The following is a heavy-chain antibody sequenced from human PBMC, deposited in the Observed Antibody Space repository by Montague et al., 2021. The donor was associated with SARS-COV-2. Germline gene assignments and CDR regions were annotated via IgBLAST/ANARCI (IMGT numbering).Heavy chain of an antibody. V-gene: IGHV4-34*01. J-gene: IGHJ5*02. CDR1: GGSFSGYY. CDR3: ASAGYGSSGYGARNWFDP. D-gene: IGHD6-13*01. Sequence: SETLSLTCAVYGGSFSGYYWSWIRLPPGKGLEWIGEINHSGSTNYNPSLTRRVTISVDTSKYQFSLKLSSVTAADTAAYYCASAGYGSSGYGARNWFDPWGQGTLVTVSS. CDR2: INHSGST.